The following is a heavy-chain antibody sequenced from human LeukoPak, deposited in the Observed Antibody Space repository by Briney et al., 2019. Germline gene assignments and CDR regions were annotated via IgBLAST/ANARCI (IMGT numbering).Heavy chain of an antibody. J-gene: IGHJ3*02. CDR2: INPNSGGT. Sequence: GASVKVSCKASGYTFTSYGISWVRQAPGQGLEWMGWINPNSGGTNYAQKFQGRVTMTRDTSISTAYMELSRLRSDDTAVYYCARDLRAFDIWGQGTMVTVSS. CDR3: ARDLRAFDI. V-gene: IGHV1-2*02. CDR1: GYTFTSYG.